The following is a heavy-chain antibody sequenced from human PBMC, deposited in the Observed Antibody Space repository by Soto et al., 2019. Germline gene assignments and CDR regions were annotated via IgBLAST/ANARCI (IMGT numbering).Heavy chain of an antibody. CDR2: ISYDGSNE. CDR3: AKDSVMAFGYSSSWYRGAYFDY. V-gene: IGHV3-30*18. J-gene: IGHJ4*02. D-gene: IGHD6-13*01. Sequence: GGSLRLSCAVSGFTFSSYGMHWVRQAPGKGLEWVAHISYDGSNEHYVDSVKGRFTISRDNSKNTLYLQMNSLRAEDTAVYYCAKDSVMAFGYSSSWYRGAYFDYWGQGTLVTVSS. CDR1: GFTFSSYG.